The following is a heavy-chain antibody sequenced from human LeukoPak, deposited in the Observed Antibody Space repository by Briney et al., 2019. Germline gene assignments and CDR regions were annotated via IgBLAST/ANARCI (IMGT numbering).Heavy chain of an antibody. CDR1: GGSIGSYY. D-gene: IGHD1-7*01. Sequence: PSETLSLTCTVSGGSIGSYYWSWIRQPAGKGLEWIGRINTSGSTHYSPSLKSRVTLSVDTSENQFSLKLTSVTAADTAVYYCARLITGTTTAFDIWGQGTMVTVSS. CDR2: INTSGST. CDR3: ARLITGTTTAFDI. J-gene: IGHJ3*02. V-gene: IGHV4-4*07.